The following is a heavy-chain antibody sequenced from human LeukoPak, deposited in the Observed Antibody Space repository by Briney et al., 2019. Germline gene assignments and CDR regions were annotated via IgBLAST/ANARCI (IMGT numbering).Heavy chain of an antibody. CDR1: GFTFSSYS. J-gene: IGHJ6*02. CDR2: ISSSSSYI. V-gene: IGHV3-21*01. CDR3: ARDPPGAAAYYYYYYYGMDV. Sequence: GGSLRLSCAASGFTFSSYSMNWVRQAPGKGLEWVSSISSSSSYIYYADSVKGRFTISRDNAKNSLYLQMNSLRAGDTAVYYCARDPPGAAAYYYYYYYGMDVWGQGTTVTVSS. D-gene: IGHD6-13*01.